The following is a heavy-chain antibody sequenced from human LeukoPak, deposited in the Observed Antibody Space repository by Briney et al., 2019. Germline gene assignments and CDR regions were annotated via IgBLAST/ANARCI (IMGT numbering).Heavy chain of an antibody. CDR3: ARRNRDLVRGDFDY. Sequence: ASVKVSCKASGYTFTGYDMHWVRQAPGQALEWMGWINPNSGGTNYAQKFQGRVTMTRDTSISTVYMEVSRLRSDDTAVYYCARRNRDLVRGDFDYWGQGTLVTVSS. CDR2: INPNSGGT. J-gene: IGHJ4*02. CDR1: GYTFTGYD. V-gene: IGHV1-2*02. D-gene: IGHD5-24*01.